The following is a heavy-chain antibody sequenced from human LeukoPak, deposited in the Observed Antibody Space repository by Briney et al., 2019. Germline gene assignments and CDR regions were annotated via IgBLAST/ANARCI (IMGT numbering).Heavy chain of an antibody. J-gene: IGHJ4*02. V-gene: IGHV1-69*04. Sequence: SVKVSCKASGGTFSSYAISWVRQAPGQGLEWMGRIIPILGIANYAQKFQGRVTITADKSTSTAYMELSSLRSEDTAVYYCARVMRTTWSPVVDYWGQGTLVTVSS. CDR1: GGTFSSYA. D-gene: IGHD1-14*01. CDR3: ARVMRTTWSPVVDY. CDR2: IIPILGIA.